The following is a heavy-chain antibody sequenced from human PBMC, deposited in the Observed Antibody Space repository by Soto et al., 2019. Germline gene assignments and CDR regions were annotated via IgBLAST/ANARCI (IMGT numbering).Heavy chain of an antibody. CDR3: ASTYTTSWYWFDP. Sequence: QVTVKESGPVLVKPTETLTLTCTVSGFSLSNAGLGVSWIRQPPGKALEWLAPIFSNDEKSYSTSLKSSLTTSKDTTKRQVVLTMTNMDPVDTATYYCASTYTTSWYWFDPWGHGTLVTVSS. V-gene: IGHV2-26*04. J-gene: IGHJ5*02. D-gene: IGHD6-13*01. CDR2: IFSNDEK. CDR1: GFSLSNAGLG.